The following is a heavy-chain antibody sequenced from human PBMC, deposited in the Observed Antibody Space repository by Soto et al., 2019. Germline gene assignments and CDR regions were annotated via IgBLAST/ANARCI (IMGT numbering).Heavy chain of an antibody. Sequence: SETLSLTCAVSGGSITSRTWWSWVRQTPGKGLEWIGDVYHSGSINYSPSLTSRLTISVDKSKNQFSLRLSSVTAADTAVYYCARDREVEVPGTDGNSHYYYMDLWGRGTTVTVSS. D-gene: IGHD6-19*01. J-gene: IGHJ6*03. CDR2: VYHSGSI. CDR3: ARDREVEVPGTDGNSHYYYMDL. V-gene: IGHV4-4*02. CDR1: GGSITSRTW.